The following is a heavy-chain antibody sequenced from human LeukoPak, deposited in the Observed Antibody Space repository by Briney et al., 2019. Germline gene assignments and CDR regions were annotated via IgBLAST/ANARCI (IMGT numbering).Heavy chain of an antibody. J-gene: IGHJ3*02. D-gene: IGHD3-3*01. CDR3: ARDRRSGLGHAFDI. V-gene: IGHV3-53*01. CDR1: EFTVSSTY. CDR2: VYPGGSA. Sequence: GGSLRLSCAASEFTVSSTYITWLRQAPGKGLEWVSVVYPGGSALYADSVRGRFTISRDISKNIVYLQINNLRAEDTAVYYCARDRRSGLGHAFDIWGPGTMVTVSS.